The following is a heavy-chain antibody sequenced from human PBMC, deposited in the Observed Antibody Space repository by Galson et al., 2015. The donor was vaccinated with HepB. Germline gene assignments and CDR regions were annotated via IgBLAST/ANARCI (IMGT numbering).Heavy chain of an antibody. J-gene: IGHJ4*02. Sequence: ALVKPTQTLTLTCSFSGFSFSNNGMCVSWVRQPPGKAPEWLGFIDWDDNKYYSTSLKTRLTISKDTSKNLVVLTMTNMDHADTATYYCSRIRWPDGFDYWGQGILVTVSS. V-gene: IGHV2-70*13. D-gene: IGHD2-15*01. CDR2: IDWDDNK. CDR3: SRIRWPDGFDY. CDR1: GFSFSNNGMC.